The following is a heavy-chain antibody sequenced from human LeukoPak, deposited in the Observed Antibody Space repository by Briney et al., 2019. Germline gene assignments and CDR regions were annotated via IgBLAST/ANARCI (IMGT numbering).Heavy chain of an antibody. CDR2: IYCNDAR. CDR3: VHRPVYYGSGSYYFDY. D-gene: IGHD3-10*01. V-gene: IGHV2-5*01. Sequence: ESGPTLVRPTQTLTLTCTLSGISLTTSGVGGGWIRQLPGKALEGLSLIYCNDARRYSTYLKSRLPITKDTSKNQVVLTMTNMDPVDTATYHCVHRPVYYGSGSYYFDYWGQGTLVTVSS. CDR1: GISLTTSGVG. J-gene: IGHJ4*02.